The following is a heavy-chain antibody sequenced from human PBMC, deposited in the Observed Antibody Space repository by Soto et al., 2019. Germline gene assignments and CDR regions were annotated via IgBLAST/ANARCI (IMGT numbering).Heavy chain of an antibody. CDR2: IFWDDDK. CDR1: GFSLSTSGVA. J-gene: IGHJ4*02. V-gene: IGHV2-5*02. Sequence: QITLKESGPTLVKPTQTLTLTCTFSGFSLSTSGVAVGWIRLPPGKALEWLALIFWDDDKRYSPSLNSRLTITKDTSKDQVVLTMTNMNPVDTATYFCVHRFEYSSTLFFDYWGQGTLVTVSS. CDR3: VHRFEYSSTLFFDY. D-gene: IGHD6-6*01.